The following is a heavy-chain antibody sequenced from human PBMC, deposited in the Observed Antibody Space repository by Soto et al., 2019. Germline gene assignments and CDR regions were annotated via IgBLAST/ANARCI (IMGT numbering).Heavy chain of an antibody. CDR2: IFSSGES. D-gene: IGHD1-26*01. Sequence: PGGSLRLSCAASGFTVSSTYMSWVRQAPGRGLEWVSIIFSSGESFYADSVKGRFTISRDSSDNTVYLQMNSLKAEDTAVYYCARPSRPEVGATPYYLDYWGQRALVTVSS. J-gene: IGHJ4*02. V-gene: IGHV3-53*01. CDR3: ARPSRPEVGATPYYLDY. CDR1: GFTVSSTY.